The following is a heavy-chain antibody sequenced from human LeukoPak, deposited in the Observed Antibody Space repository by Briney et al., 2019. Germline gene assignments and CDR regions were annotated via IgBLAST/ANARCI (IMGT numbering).Heavy chain of an antibody. CDR2: ISGSGGST. CDR3: AKVGVYFDWQKAFDI. D-gene: IGHD3-9*01. Sequence: GGSLRLPCAASGFTFSSYAMSWVRQAPGKGLEWVSAISGSGGSTYYADSVKGRFTISRDNSKNTLYLQMNSLRAEDTAVYYCAKVGVYFDWQKAFDIWGQGTMVTVSS. V-gene: IGHV3-23*01. CDR1: GFTFSSYA. J-gene: IGHJ3*02.